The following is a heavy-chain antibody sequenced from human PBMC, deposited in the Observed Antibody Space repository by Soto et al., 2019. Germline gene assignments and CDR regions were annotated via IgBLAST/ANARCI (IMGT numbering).Heavy chain of an antibody. CDR1: GFTFSSYD. J-gene: IGHJ3*01. CDR3: AVDDYGGDYDPSLGAFYL. CDR2: ISDSGGST. D-gene: IGHD4-17*01. V-gene: IGHV3-23*01. Sequence: EVQLLESGGGLVQPGGSLRLSCAASGFTFSSYDMSWVRQAPGKGLEWVSAISDSGGSTYYADSVKGRFTISRDNSKKPLYLQMISLRDEDTAVYYCAVDDYGGDYDPSLGAFYLWGQGKLVTVSS.